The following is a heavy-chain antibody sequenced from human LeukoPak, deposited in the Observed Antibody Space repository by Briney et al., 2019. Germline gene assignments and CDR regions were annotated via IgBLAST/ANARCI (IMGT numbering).Heavy chain of an antibody. CDR1: GYTFSGYY. CDR3: ARDRTRIHSSGYSRDY. V-gene: IGHV1-2*02. D-gene: IGHD3-22*01. CDR2: INPNNGVA. Sequence: ASVKVSCKTSGYTFSGYYMHWVRQAPGQGLEWMGWINPNNGVAIYAQKFQGRVTMTTDTSTSTAYMELRSLRSDDTAVYYCARDRTRIHSSGYSRDYWGQGTLVTVSS. J-gene: IGHJ4*02.